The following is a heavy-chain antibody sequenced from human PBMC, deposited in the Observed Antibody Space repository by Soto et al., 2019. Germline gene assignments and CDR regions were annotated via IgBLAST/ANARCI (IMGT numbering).Heavy chain of an antibody. J-gene: IGHJ4*02. CDR1: GYTFTTYG. CDR2: ISGYNKNT. Sequence: ASVKVSCKTSGYTFTTYGIHWVRQVPGQGLEWMGWISGYNKNTNYAQKLQDRVTMTTDTSRSTGYMELTSLTFEDTAVYYCARGAHGSGYGVYWGQGTLVTVSS. CDR3: ARGAHGSGYGVY. V-gene: IGHV1-18*01. D-gene: IGHD3-3*01.